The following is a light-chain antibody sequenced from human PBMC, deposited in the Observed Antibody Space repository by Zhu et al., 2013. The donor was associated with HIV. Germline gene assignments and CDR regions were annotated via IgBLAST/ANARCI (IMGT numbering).Light chain of an antibody. Sequence: EIVLTQSPGTLSLSPGERATLSCRASQSLSSNNLAWYQQKPGQAPRLLMSGASSRATGIPDRFSGSGSGTDFTLTISSLEPEDFAVYYCQQRSNWPRGSFGQGTKLEIK. CDR3: QQRSNWPRGS. V-gene: IGKV3D-20*02. J-gene: IGKJ2*04. CDR1: QSLSSNN. CDR2: GAS.